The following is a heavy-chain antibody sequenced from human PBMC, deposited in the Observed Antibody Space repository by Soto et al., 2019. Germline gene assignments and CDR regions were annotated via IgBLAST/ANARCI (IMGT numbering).Heavy chain of an antibody. V-gene: IGHV4-39*01. D-gene: IGHD6-19*01. Sequence: QLQLQESGPGLVKPSETLSLTCIVSGGSISSSSYYWGWIRQPPGKGLEWIGTIYYSGSTYYNPSLKSRVTISVDTSKNQFSLKLSSVTAADTAVYYCARRGSGGIAVAGTSFDYWGQGTLVTVSS. CDR3: ARRGSGGIAVAGTSFDY. J-gene: IGHJ4*02. CDR2: IYYSGST. CDR1: GGSISSSSYY.